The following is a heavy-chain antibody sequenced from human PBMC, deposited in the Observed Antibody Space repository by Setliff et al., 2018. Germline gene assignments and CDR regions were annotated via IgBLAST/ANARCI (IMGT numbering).Heavy chain of an antibody. V-gene: IGHV1-18*01. CDR3: ARGRSTYFVDV. J-gene: IGHJ6*03. Sequence: ASVKVSCKASGYTFTSYGITWVRQAPGQRLEWMGWINAGNGDTKFSQKFQDTITMTADTSASTAYMELSSLRSEDTAVYYCARGRSTYFVDVWGKGTTVTVSS. CDR2: INAGNGDT. CDR1: GYTFTSYG.